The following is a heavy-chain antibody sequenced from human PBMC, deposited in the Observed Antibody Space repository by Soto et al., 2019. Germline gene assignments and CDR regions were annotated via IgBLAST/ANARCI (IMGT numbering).Heavy chain of an antibody. CDR1: GFTFSSYS. V-gene: IGHV3-21*01. CDR3: ARASGSYSAPD. Sequence: GGSLRLSCAASGFTFSSYSMNWVRQAPGKGLEWVSSISSSSSYIYYADSVKGRFTISRDNTKNSLYLQMNSLRAEDTAVYYCARASGSYSAPDWSQGTLVTVSS. CDR2: ISSSSSYI. D-gene: IGHD1-26*01. J-gene: IGHJ4*02.